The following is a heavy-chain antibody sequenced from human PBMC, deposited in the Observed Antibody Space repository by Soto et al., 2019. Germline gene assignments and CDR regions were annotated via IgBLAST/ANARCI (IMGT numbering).Heavy chain of an antibody. J-gene: IGHJ5*02. Sequence: ASVNVSCKASGFSFTGYYIHWLRQAPGQGLEWMGWINAHSGGTEYAQKFQGRVTLTRDTSIATAYLTLTSLTSDETALYYCAKDLTRQPAYWLDPWGQGTQVTVSS. CDR3: AKDLTRQPAYWLDP. D-gene: IGHD3-16*01. V-gene: IGHV1-2*02. CDR1: GFSFTGYY. CDR2: INAHSGGT.